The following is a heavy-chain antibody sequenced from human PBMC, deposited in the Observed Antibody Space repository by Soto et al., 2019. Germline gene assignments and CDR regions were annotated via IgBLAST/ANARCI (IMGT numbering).Heavy chain of an antibody. CDR2: LAPDGSTN. CDR3: AKRGYGNYDHFDK. Sequence: QVQLVESGGGVVQPGRSLRLSCAASGFTLSSHGMHWVRQAPGKGLEWVAVLAPDGSTNSYADSVKGRFTISRDNSKNTLNLQMNSLSAEDTAVYYCAKRGYGNYDHFDKWGQGTLVTVSS. CDR1: GFTLSSHG. V-gene: IGHV3-30*18. D-gene: IGHD3-3*01. J-gene: IGHJ4*02.